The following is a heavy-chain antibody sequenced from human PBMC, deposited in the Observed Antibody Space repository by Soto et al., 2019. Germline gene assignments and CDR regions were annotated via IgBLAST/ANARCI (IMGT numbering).Heavy chain of an antibody. CDR3: AKNPGYYYDSTGYHFDY. Sequence: PGGSLRLSCAASGFTCSAYAMNWVRQAPGKGLEWVSGISGCGGSTYYADSVKGRFTISRDNSKNTLYLQMNSLRAEDTAVYYCAKNPGYYYDSTGYHFDYWGQGTLVTVSS. D-gene: IGHD3-22*01. CDR1: GFTCSAYA. CDR2: ISGCGGST. V-gene: IGHV3-23*01. J-gene: IGHJ4*02.